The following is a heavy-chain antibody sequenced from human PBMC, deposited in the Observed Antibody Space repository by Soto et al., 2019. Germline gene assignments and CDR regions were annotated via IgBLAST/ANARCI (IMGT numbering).Heavy chain of an antibody. J-gene: IGHJ2*01. CDR1: GYSFTSYW. Sequence: GESLKISCKGSGYSFTSYWIGWVRQMPGKGLEWMGIIYPGDSDTRYSPSFQGQVTISADKSISTAYLQWSSLKASDTAMYYCAGVGIHSYGSVNWYFDLWGRGTLVTVSS. CDR2: IYPGDSDT. CDR3: AGVGIHSYGSVNWYFDL. V-gene: IGHV5-51*01. D-gene: IGHD5-18*01.